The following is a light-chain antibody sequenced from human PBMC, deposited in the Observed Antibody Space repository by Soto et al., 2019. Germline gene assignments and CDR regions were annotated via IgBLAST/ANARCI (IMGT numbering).Light chain of an antibody. J-gene: IGLJ2*01. CDR3: GTWDSSLSAGV. CDR2: DNN. CDR1: SSNIGNNS. V-gene: IGLV1-51*01. Sequence: QSVLTQPPSVSAAPGQKVTISCSGRSSNIGNNSVSWYQHFPGTAPKLLIYDNNERPSGIPDRFSGSKSGTSATLGITGLQTGDEADYYCGTWDSSLSAGVFGGWTKLTVL.